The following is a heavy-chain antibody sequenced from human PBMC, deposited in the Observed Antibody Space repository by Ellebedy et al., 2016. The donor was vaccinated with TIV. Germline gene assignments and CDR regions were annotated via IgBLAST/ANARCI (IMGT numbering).Heavy chain of an antibody. CDR2: ISSSGSTI. CDR3: AKDPLSYDRSLSAFDI. J-gene: IGHJ3*02. Sequence: GESLKISXAASGFTFSDYYMSWIRQAPGKGLEWVSYISSSGSTIYYADSVEGRFTISRDNSKNTLYLQMNSLRAEDTAVYYCAKDPLSYDRSLSAFDIWGQGTMVTVSS. CDR1: GFTFSDYY. V-gene: IGHV3-11*04. D-gene: IGHD3-22*01.